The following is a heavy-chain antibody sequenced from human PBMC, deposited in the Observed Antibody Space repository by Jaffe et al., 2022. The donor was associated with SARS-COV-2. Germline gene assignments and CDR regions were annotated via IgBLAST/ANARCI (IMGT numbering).Heavy chain of an antibody. CDR3: ARVRGYCNGDSCYSYFDY. D-gene: IGHD2-15*01. V-gene: IGHV4-4*07. CDR1: GGSISGYY. Sequence: QVQLQESGPGLVKPSETLSLTCTVSGGSISGYYWSWIRRPAGKGLEWIGRVYSSGSTNYKPSLKSRVTMSVDTSKNQFSLKLTSVTAADTALYYCARVRGYCNGDSCYSYFDYWGQGTLVTVSS. J-gene: IGHJ4*02. CDR2: VYSSGST.